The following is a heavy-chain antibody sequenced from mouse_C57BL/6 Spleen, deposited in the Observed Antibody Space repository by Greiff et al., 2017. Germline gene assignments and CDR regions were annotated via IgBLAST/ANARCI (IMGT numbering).Heavy chain of an antibody. J-gene: IGHJ3*01. V-gene: IGHV1-61*01. CDR3: ARGVAGAWFAY. D-gene: IGHD1-1*02. Sequence: VQLQQPGAELVRPGSSVKLSCKASGYTFTSYWMDWVKQSPGQGLEWIGNIYPSDSETHYNQKFKDKATLTVDKSSSTAYMQLSSLTSEDSAVYYCARGVAGAWFAYWGQGTLVTVSA. CDR1: GYTFTSYW. CDR2: IYPSDSET.